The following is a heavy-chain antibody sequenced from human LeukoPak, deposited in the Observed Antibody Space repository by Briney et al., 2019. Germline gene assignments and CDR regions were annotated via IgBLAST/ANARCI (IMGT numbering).Heavy chain of an antibody. V-gene: IGHV4-4*07. CDR2: IYTSGST. CDR1: GGSISSYY. J-gene: IGHJ4*02. D-gene: IGHD2-15*01. Sequence: SETLSLTCTVSGGSISSYYWSWIRQPAGKGLEWIGRIYTSGSTGYNPSLKSRVTMSVDTSKNQFSLKLSSVTAADTAVYYCARVDLRAAYFDYWGQGTLATVSS. CDR3: ARVDLRAAYFDY.